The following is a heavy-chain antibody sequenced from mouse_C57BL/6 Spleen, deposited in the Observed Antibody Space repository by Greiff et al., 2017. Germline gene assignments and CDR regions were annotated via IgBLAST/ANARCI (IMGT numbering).Heavy chain of an antibody. CDR1: GYTFTGDW. V-gene: IGHV14-1*01. J-gene: IGHJ3*01. D-gene: IGHD3-3*01. Sequence: EVQRVESGAELVRPGASVKLSCKASGYTFTGDWMHWVKQRPDQGLEWIGRIDPADGDTNYTSKFKGKATMTADTSSSTAYLPLSSLTSVDTGVFYCSTGGTGFAYWGQGTVVTVSS. CDR2: IDPADGDT. CDR3: STGGTGFAY.